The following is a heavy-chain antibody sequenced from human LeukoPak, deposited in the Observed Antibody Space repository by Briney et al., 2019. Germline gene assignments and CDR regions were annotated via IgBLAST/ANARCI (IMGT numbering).Heavy chain of an antibody. J-gene: IGHJ5*02. Sequence: GGSLRLSCAASGFTFSSYAMHWVRQAPGKGLEWVAVISYDGSDKYYADSVKGRFTISRDNSKNTLYLQMNSLRAEDTAVYYCARAYYGDYHNWFDPWGQGTLVTVSS. V-gene: IGHV3-30-3*01. CDR2: ISYDGSDK. CDR3: ARAYYGDYHNWFDP. CDR1: GFTFSSYA. D-gene: IGHD4-17*01.